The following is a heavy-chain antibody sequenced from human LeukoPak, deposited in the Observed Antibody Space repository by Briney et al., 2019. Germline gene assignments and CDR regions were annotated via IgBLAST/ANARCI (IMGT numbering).Heavy chain of an antibody. D-gene: IGHD2-2*01. CDR3: ARSVVPAAMGGNWYFDL. V-gene: IGHV4-39*01. J-gene: IGHJ2*01. CDR2: IYYSGNT. Sequence: KASETLSLTCTVSGGPISSSYYYWGWIRQPPGKGLEWIGSIYYSGNTYYNPSLKSRATISVDTSKNQFSLKLSSVTAADTAVYYCARSVVPAAMGGNWYFDLWGRGTLVTVSS. CDR1: GGPISSSYYY.